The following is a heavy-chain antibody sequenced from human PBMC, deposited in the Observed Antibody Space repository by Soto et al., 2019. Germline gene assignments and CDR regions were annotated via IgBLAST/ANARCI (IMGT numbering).Heavy chain of an antibody. Sequence: EVQLVESGGGLVKPGGSIRLSCAASGFTFSNAWMSWVRQAPGKGLEWVGRIKSKTDGGTTDYAAPVKGRFTISRDDSKNTLYLQMNSLKTEDTAVYYCTTELLWAEEEAFDYWGQATLVTVSS. CDR2: IKSKTDGGTT. V-gene: IGHV3-15*01. CDR3: TTELLWAEEEAFDY. J-gene: IGHJ4*02. CDR1: GFTFSNAW. D-gene: IGHD3-16*01.